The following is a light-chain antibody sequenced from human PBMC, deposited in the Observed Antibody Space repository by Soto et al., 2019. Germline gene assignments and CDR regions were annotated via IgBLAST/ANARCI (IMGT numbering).Light chain of an antibody. CDR2: EVS. V-gene: IGLV2-14*01. CDR3: GSYATSSSIYV. CDR1: ISDVGYHNY. Sequence: QSVLTQPASLSGSPGQSITISCTGTISDVGYHNYVSWYQQHPGNAPKLIIYEVSNRPSGVSNRFSGSKSGNTASLTISGLQAEDEAEYYCGSYATSSSIYVFGTGTKVTVL. J-gene: IGLJ1*01.